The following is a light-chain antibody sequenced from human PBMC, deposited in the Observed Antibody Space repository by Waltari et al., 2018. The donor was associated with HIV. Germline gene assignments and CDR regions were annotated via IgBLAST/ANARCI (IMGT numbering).Light chain of an antibody. J-gene: IGKJ2*01. CDR2: AAS. CDR1: QSVSTY. V-gene: IGKV1-39*01. CDR3: QQGYMTPYT. Sequence: DIQMTQSPFSLSASVGDRVTIPCRASQSVSTYLNWYQQKPGRAPKLLIYAASSFQSGVPSRFSGSGSGTDFSLTITSLQPEDFATYYCQQGYMTPYTFGQGTKLEIK.